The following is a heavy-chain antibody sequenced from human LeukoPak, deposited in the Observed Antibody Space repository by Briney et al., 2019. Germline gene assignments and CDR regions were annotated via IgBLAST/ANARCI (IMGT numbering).Heavy chain of an antibody. D-gene: IGHD2-2*01. CDR3: ERLVLAVPAAVDY. CDR2: INPNSGGT. CDR1: GYTFTGYY. V-gene: IGHV1-2*02. J-gene: IGHJ4*02. Sequence: AASVKVSCKASGYTFTGYYMDWVRQAPGQGLEWMGWINPNSGGTNYAQKFQGRVTMTRDTSISTAYMELSRLPSADPAVSYRERLVLAVPAAVDYWGQGALVTVYS.